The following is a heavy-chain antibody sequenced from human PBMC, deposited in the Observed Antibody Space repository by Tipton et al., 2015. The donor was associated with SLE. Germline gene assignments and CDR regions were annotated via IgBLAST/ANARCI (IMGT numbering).Heavy chain of an antibody. V-gene: IGHV4-59*12. CDR2: MYYSGSA. CDR3: ARGAPGYYYYYMDV. Sequence: LRLSCVDSGFDFSYYYMSWIRQPPGKGLEWIGNMYYSGSAYYNPSLKSRVTISVDTSKNQFSLKLNSVTAADTAVYYCARGAPGYYYYYMDVWGKGTTVTVSS. CDR1: GFDFSYYY. J-gene: IGHJ6*03.